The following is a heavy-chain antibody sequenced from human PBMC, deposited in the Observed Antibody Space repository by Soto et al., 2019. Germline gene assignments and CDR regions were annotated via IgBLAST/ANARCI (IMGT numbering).Heavy chain of an antibody. CDR2: IYYSGST. D-gene: IGHD3-22*01. V-gene: IGHV4-30-4*02. CDR3: ARVGGYYYDSSGYYYGSYYFDY. CDR1: GGSISSGDYY. J-gene: IGHJ4*02. Sequence: SDTLSLTCTVSGGSISSGDYYWSWIRQPPGKGLEWIGYIYYSGSTYYNPSLKSRVTISVDTSKNQFSLKLSSVTAADTAVYYCARVGGYYYDSSGYYYGSYYFDYWGQGTLVTVSS.